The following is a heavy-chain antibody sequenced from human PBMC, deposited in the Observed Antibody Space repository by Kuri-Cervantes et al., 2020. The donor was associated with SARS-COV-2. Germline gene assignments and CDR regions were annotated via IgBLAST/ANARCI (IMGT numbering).Heavy chain of an antibody. CDR1: GGTFSSYT. V-gene: IGHV1-69*06. J-gene: IGHJ4*02. Sequence: SVKVSCKASGGTFSSYTISWVRQAPGQGLEWMGGIIPIFGTANYAQKFQGRVTITADKSTSTAYMELSSLRSEDTAVYYCAGLTFYSLVPQWGQGTLVTVSS. D-gene: IGHD6-13*01. CDR3: AGLTFYSLVPQ. CDR2: IIPIFGTA.